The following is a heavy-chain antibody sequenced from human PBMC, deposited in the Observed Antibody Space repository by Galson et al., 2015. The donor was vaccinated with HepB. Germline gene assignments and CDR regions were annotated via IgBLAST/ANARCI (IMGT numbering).Heavy chain of an antibody. J-gene: IGHJ4*02. Sequence: SLRLSCAASGFTFSGSAMHWVRQASGKGLEWVGRIRSKANSYATAYAASVKGRFTISRDDSKNTAYLQMNSLKTEDTAVYYCTRERGDYFDYWGQGTLVTVSS. CDR1: GFTFSGSA. V-gene: IGHV3-73*01. D-gene: IGHD1-26*01. CDR2: IRSKANSYAT. CDR3: TRERGDYFDY.